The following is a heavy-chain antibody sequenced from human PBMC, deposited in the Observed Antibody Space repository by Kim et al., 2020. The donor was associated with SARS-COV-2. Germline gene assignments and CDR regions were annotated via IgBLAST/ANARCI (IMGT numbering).Heavy chain of an antibody. CDR3: ARTAASRVATIIRGLYYYYYGMDV. CDR1: GYSFTSYW. Sequence: GESLKISCKGSGYSFTSYWIGWVRQMPGKGLEWMGIIYPGDSDTRYSPSFQGQVTISADKSISTAYLQWSSLKASDTAMYYCARTAASRVATIIRGLYYYYYGMDVWGQGTTVTVSS. V-gene: IGHV5-51*01. CDR2: IYPGDSDT. J-gene: IGHJ6*02. D-gene: IGHD5-12*01.